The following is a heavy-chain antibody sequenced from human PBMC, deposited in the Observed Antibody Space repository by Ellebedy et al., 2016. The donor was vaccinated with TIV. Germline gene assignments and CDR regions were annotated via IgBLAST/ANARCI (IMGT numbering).Heavy chain of an antibody. Sequence: GGSLRLSCTASGFIFSNYEMSWVRQAPGKGLEWVSYISNSGGITKYADSVKGRFTISRDNAKNSVYLQMNSLRAEDTAVYYCARDPGPGDYFDYWGQGTLVTVSS. CDR1: GFIFSNYE. V-gene: IGHV3-48*03. CDR3: ARDPGPGDYFDY. J-gene: IGHJ4*02. D-gene: IGHD1-14*01. CDR2: ISNSGGIT.